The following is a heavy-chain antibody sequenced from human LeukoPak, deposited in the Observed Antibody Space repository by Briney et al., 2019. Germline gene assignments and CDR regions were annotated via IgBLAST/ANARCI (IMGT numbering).Heavy chain of an antibody. V-gene: IGHV3-21*01. CDR1: GFPFSSHT. CDR2: ISSSSSHI. Sequence: PGGSLRLSCAASGFPFSSHTMNWVRLAPGKGMEWVSSISSSSSHIYYADSVKGRFTISRDNAKNSLYLQMNSLRAEDTAVYYCARDLSSGWYGASGYFDYWGQGTLVTVSS. CDR3: ARDLSSGWYGASGYFDY. D-gene: IGHD6-19*01. J-gene: IGHJ4*02.